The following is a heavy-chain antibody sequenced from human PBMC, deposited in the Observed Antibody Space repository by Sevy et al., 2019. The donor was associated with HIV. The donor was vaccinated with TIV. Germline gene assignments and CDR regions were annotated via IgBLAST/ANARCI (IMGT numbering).Heavy chain of an antibody. J-gene: IGHJ4*02. CDR1: GFSFSNYG. Sequence: GGSLRLSCAASGFSFSNYGMHWVRQAPGKGLEWVALIWYDGSSKYYADSVKGRLTISRDNSKNTLSLQMDSLRAEDTAVDYCARGADYFDSSGANFEYWGQGTLVTVSS. CDR3: ARGADYFDSSGANFEY. V-gene: IGHV3-33*01. D-gene: IGHD3-22*01. CDR2: IWYDGSSK.